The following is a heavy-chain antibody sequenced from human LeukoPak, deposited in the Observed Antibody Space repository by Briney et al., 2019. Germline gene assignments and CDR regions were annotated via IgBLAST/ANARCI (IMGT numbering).Heavy chain of an antibody. Sequence: SGGSLRLSCAASGFTFSSYAMSWVRQAPGKGLEWVSAISGSGGSTYYADSVKGRFTISRDNSKNTLYLQMNSLRAEDTAVYYCAKDGIYDSSGYYFDYWGQGTLVTVSS. CDR1: GFTFSSYA. V-gene: IGHV3-23*01. CDR3: AKDGIYDSSGYYFDY. J-gene: IGHJ4*02. CDR2: ISGSGGST. D-gene: IGHD3-22*01.